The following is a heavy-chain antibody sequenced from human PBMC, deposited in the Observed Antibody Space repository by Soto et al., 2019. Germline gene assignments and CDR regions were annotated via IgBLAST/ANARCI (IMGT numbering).Heavy chain of an antibody. Sequence: SETLSLTCAVYGGSFIGYYCIFIRHPPLKWLEWIGEINHSGSTNYNPSLKSRVTISVDTSKNQFSLKLSSVTAADTAVYYCARLVRGVIPYYYGMDVWGQGTTVTVSS. J-gene: IGHJ6*02. D-gene: IGHD3-10*01. CDR2: INHSGST. CDR1: GGSFIGYY. V-gene: IGHV4-34*01. CDR3: ARLVRGVIPYYYGMDV.